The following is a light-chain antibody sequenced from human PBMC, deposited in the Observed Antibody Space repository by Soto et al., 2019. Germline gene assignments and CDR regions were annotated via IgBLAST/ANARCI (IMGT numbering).Light chain of an antibody. CDR2: DVS. Sequence: QSALTQAPSASGSPGQSVSISCTGTSSDVGGYNYVSWYQQHPGKAPKLMVYDVSNRPSGVSNRFSGSKSGNTASLTISGLQAEDEADYYCSSYTTSYTYVFGAGTKVTVL. J-gene: IGLJ1*01. CDR1: SSDVGGYNY. CDR3: SSYTTSYTYV. V-gene: IGLV2-14*01.